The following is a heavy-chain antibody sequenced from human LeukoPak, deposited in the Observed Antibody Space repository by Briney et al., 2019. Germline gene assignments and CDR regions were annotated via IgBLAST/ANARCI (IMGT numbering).Heavy chain of an antibody. CDR1: GFTFSSYG. J-gene: IGHJ4*02. V-gene: IGHV3-30*18. CDR2: ISYNGGKK. Sequence: GSLRLSCAGTGFTFSSYGMHWVRQAPGKGLEWVAVISYNGGKKDCADSVKGRFTISRDNSKNTLYLEMNSLREEDTAVYYCAKADSSGYGYVDYWGQGTLVTVSS. CDR3: AKADSSGYGYVDY. D-gene: IGHD3-22*01.